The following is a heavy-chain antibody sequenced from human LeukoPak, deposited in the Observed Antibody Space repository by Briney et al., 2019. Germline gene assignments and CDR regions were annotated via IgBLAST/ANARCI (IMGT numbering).Heavy chain of an antibody. D-gene: IGHD2-15*01. V-gene: IGHV4-61*09. CDR3: AIGFIVYAIDI. CDR1: GGSINSGSYY. J-gene: IGHJ3*02. Sequence: SETLSLTCTVSGGSINSGSYYWSWIQQPAGKGLEWIGHIYTSGSTNYNPSLKSRVTISIDTSKNQFSLKLSSVTAADTAVYYCAIGFIVYAIDIWGQGTMVTVSS. CDR2: IYTSGST.